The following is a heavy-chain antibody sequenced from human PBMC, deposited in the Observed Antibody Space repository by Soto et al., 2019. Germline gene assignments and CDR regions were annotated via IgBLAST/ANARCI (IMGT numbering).Heavy chain of an antibody. CDR2: FIAMLGTP. CDR3: ARGAMGNFDY. J-gene: IGHJ4*02. Sequence: ASVKVSCKASGGTFGSQGIAWVRQAPGQGLEWMGGFIAMLGTPTYAKKVQGRATISADESLTSSYLELRSLRSEDTGVYFCARGAMGNFDYWGQGTVVTVYS. CDR1: GGTFGSQG. D-gene: IGHD5-18*01. V-gene: IGHV1-69*13.